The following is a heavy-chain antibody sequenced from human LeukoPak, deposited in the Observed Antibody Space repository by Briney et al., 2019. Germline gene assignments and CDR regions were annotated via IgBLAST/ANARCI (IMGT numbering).Heavy chain of an antibody. CDR3: AKDCYYDSSGYGFDY. CDR1: GFTFSSYA. D-gene: IGHD3-22*01. Sequence: AGGSLRLSCAASGFTFSSYAMGWVRQAPGKGLEWVSAISGSGGSTYYADSVKGRFTISRGNSKNTLYLQMNSLRAEDTAVYYCAKDCYYDSSGYGFDYWGQGTLVTVSS. J-gene: IGHJ4*02. CDR2: ISGSGGST. V-gene: IGHV3-23*01.